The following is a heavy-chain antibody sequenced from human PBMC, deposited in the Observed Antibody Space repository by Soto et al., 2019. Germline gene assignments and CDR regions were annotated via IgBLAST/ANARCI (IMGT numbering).Heavy chain of an antibody. CDR3: AKDTPRVVALFDS. D-gene: IGHD3-22*01. V-gene: IGHV4-34*01. J-gene: IGHJ4*02. CDR1: GGSFSGYY. Sequence: KASETLSLTCAVYGGSFSGYYWSWIRQPPGKGLEWIGEINHSGSTNYNPSLKSRVTISVDTSKNQFSLKLSSVTAADTAVYYCAKDTPRVVALFDSWGQGTLVTVSS. CDR2: INHSGST.